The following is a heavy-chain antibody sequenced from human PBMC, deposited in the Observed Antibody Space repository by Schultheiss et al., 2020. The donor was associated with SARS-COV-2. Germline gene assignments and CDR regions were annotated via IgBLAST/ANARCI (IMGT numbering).Heavy chain of an antibody. J-gene: IGHJ3*02. CDR1: GGSISSSSYY. D-gene: IGHD5-12*01. CDR2: IYTSGST. CDR3: ARDRYGGYVI. Sequence: SETLSLTCTVSGGSISSSSYYWSWIRQPAGKGLEWIGRIYTSGSTYYNPSLKSRVTISVDTSKNQFSLKLSSVTAADTAVYYCARDRYGGYVIWGQGTMVTVSS. V-gene: IGHV4-61*02.